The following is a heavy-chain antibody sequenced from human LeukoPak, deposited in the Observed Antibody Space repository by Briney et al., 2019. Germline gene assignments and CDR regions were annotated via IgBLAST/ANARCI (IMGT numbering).Heavy chain of an antibody. V-gene: IGHV6-1*01. CDR2: TYYRSKWYN. Sequence: SQTLSLTCAISGDRVSTNNAAWSWIRQSPSRGLEWLGRTYYRSKWYNYYAGSVKSRIIFDPDTSKNQFSLQLNSVTPEHTAVYYCAREKVVIAATHYYGMDVWGQGTTVTVSS. J-gene: IGHJ6*02. CDR3: AREKVVIAATHYYGMDV. D-gene: IGHD2-15*01. CDR1: GDRVSTNNAA.